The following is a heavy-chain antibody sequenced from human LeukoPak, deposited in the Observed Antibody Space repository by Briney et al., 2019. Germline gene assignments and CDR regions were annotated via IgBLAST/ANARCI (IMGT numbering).Heavy chain of an antibody. CDR1: GGSISSSSYY. D-gene: IGHD6-13*01. J-gene: IGHJ4*02. V-gene: IGHV4-39*07. CDR2: IYYSGST. CDR3: ASIIAAAGTLIDY. Sequence: SETLSLTCTVSGGSISSSSYYWGWIRQPPGKGLEWIGSIYYSGSTYYNPSLKSRVTISVDTSKNQFSLKLSSVTAADTAVYYCASIIAAAGTLIDYWGQGTLVTVSS.